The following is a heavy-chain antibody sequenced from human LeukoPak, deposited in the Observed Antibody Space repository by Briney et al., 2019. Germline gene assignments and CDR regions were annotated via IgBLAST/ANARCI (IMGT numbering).Heavy chain of an antibody. Sequence: SETLSLTCTVSGGSISSSSYYWGWIRQPPGKGLEWIGSIYYSGSTYYNPSLKSRVTIFVDPSKNQFSLKLSSVTAADTAVYYCARLTMMIDAFDIWGQGTMVTVSS. CDR2: IYYSGST. CDR1: GGSISSSSYY. V-gene: IGHV4-39*01. CDR3: ARLTMMIDAFDI. D-gene: IGHD3-22*01. J-gene: IGHJ3*02.